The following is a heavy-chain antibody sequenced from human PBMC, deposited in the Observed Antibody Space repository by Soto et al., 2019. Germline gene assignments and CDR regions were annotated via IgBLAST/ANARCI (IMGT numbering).Heavy chain of an antibody. CDR1: GYTFTNYG. J-gene: IGHJ4*02. CDR3: ARDPGYGDYEIDY. V-gene: IGHV1-18*01. Sequence: QVQLVQSGAEVKKPGASVKVSCKASGYTFTNYGISWVRQAPGQGLEWMGWISGYNGNTNYAQKLQGRVTMTTDTSETTVYMELRSLRSDGTAVYYCARDPGYGDYEIDYWGQGTLVTGSS. CDR2: ISGYNGNT. D-gene: IGHD4-17*01.